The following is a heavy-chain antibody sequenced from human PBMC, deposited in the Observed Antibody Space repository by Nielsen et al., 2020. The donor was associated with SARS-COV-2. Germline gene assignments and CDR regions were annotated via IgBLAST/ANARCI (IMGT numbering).Heavy chain of an antibody. CDR2: ISGSGGST. Sequence: GESLKISCAASGLTFSSYAMSWVRQAPGKGLEWVSAISGSGGSTYYADSVKGRFTISRDNSKNTLYLQMNSLRAEDTAVYYCAKEVPVTTTLLGMDVWGQGTTVTVSS. V-gene: IGHV3-23*01. J-gene: IGHJ6*02. D-gene: IGHD4-11*01. CDR3: AKEVPVTTTLLGMDV. CDR1: GLTFSSYA.